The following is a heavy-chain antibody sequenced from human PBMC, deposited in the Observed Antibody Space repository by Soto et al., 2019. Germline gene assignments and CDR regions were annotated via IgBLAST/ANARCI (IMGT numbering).Heavy chain of an antibody. CDR2: VWHDGSNK. CDR3: ARYQYLGWSYPQTGYFDL. CDR1: GFAFRSYG. V-gene: IGHV3-33*01. Sequence: QVQVVESGGGVVQSGRSLRLSCAASGFAFRSYGMHWVRQAPGKGLEWVAVVWHDGSNKYYADSVKGRFTISRDNSKNTVYLQMDSLRAEETAVYYCARYQYLGWSYPQTGYFDLLCRGTLVTVSS. J-gene: IGHJ2*01. D-gene: IGHD3-16*02.